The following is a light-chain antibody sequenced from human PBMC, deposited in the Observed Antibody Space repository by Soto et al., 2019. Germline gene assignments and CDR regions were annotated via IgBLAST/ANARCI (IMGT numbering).Light chain of an antibody. J-gene: IGLJ2*01. CDR2: EQN. CDR3: QSYDSSNQVV. V-gene: IGLV6-57*04. Sequence: NFMLTQPHSVSESPGETVTISCTRSSGSIASDYVQWYQQRPGSAPSTVIYEQNQRPSGVPDRFSGSIDSPSNSASLTISGLTTEDEADYYCQSYDSSNQVVFGGGTKLTVL. CDR1: SGSIASDY.